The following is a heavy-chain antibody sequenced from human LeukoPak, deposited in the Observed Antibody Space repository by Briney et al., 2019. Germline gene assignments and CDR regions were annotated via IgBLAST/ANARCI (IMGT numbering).Heavy chain of an antibody. V-gene: IGHV3-43*01. Sequence: PGGSLRLSCAASGLSFDDYMMHWVRQAPGKGLEWVSLISWSGDTISYIDSVKGRFTIARDNSKSSLYLQMDSLRIEDTAFYYCAKGGYGGSLDYWGQGILVTVSS. CDR1: GLSFDDYM. D-gene: IGHD5-12*01. CDR3: AKGGYGGSLDY. J-gene: IGHJ4*02. CDR2: ISWSGDTI.